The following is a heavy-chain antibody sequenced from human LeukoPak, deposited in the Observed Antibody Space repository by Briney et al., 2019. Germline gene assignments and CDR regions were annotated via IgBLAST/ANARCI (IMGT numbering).Heavy chain of an antibody. CDR1: GYTFTSYG. V-gene: IGHV1-18*01. Sequence: AASVKVSCKASGYTFTSYGISWVRQAPGQGLEWVGWISAYNGNTNYAQKLQGRVTMTTDTSTSTAYMELRSLRSDDTAVYYCARDGRVVPAAIPDIWGQGTMVTVSS. CDR2: ISAYNGNT. CDR3: ARDGRVVPAAIPDI. D-gene: IGHD2-2*01. J-gene: IGHJ3*02.